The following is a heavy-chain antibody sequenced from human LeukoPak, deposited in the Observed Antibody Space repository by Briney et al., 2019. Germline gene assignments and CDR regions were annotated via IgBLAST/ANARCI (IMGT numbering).Heavy chain of an antibody. CDR3: AKDYYGSGSLFDY. D-gene: IGHD3-10*01. CDR1: GFTFSSYW. V-gene: IGHV3-30*02. J-gene: IGHJ4*02. CDR2: MRYDGSNE. Sequence: GGSLRLSCAASGFTFSSYWMHWVRQAPGKGLEWVAFMRYDGSNEYYADSVKGRFIISRGNSKNTLYLQMNSLRAEDTAVYYCAKDYYGSGSLFDYWGQGTLVTVSS.